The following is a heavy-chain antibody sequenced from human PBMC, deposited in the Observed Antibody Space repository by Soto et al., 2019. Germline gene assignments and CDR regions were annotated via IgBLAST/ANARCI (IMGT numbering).Heavy chain of an antibody. Sequence: GGSLRLSCAASGFTFSDYYMSWIRQAQGKGLEWVSAISGSGGSTYYADSVKGRFTISRDNSKNTLYLQMNSLRAEDTAVYYCAKAKVTIFGVGKWFDPWGQGTLVTVSS. CDR2: ISGSGGST. CDR1: GFTFSDYY. J-gene: IGHJ5*02. CDR3: AKAKVTIFGVGKWFDP. V-gene: IGHV3-23*01. D-gene: IGHD3-3*01.